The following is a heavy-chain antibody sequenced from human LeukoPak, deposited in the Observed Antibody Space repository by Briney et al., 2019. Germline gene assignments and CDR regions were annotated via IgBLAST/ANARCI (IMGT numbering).Heavy chain of an antibody. CDR1: GGSFSGYY. J-gene: IGHJ6*02. Sequence: SETLSLTCAVYGGSFSGYYWSWIRQPPGKGLEWIGYIYYSGSTYYNPSLKSRVTISVDTSKNQFSLKLSSLTAADTAVYYCAARAYYYYGMDVWGQGTTVTVSS. CDR2: IYYSGST. V-gene: IGHV4-59*06. CDR3: AARAYYYYGMDV.